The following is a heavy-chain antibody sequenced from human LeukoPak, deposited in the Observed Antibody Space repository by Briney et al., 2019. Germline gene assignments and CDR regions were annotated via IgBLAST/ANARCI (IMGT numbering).Heavy chain of an antibody. J-gene: IGHJ4*02. Sequence: GGSLRLSCAASGFTFSSYGMHWVRQAPGKGLEWVAVIWYDGSNKYYADSVKGRFTISRDNSKNTLYLQMNSLRAEDTAVYYCARDSTVTGYEYDYWGQGTLVTVSS. CDR1: GFTFSSYG. V-gene: IGHV3-33*01. CDR2: IWYDGSNK. D-gene: IGHD5-12*01. CDR3: ARDSTVTGYEYDY.